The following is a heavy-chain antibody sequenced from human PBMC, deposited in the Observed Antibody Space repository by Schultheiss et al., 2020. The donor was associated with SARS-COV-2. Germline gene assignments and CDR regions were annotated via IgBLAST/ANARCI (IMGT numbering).Heavy chain of an antibody. V-gene: IGHV4-4*02. Sequence: SETLSLTCTVSGGSISSSNWWSWVRQPPGKGLEWIGTISYSGSTYYNPSLKSRVTISVDTSKNQFSLKLSSVTAADTAMYYCARYSSGWFDYWGQGSLVTVSS. CDR3: ARYSSGWFDY. CDR1: GGSISSSNW. D-gene: IGHD6-19*01. J-gene: IGHJ4*02. CDR2: ISYSGST.